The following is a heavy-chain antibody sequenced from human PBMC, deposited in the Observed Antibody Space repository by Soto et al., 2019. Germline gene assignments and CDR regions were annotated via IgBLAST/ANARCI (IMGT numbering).Heavy chain of an antibody. D-gene: IGHD3-3*01. CDR3: AKDSGNSYYTSITIFGKPDAFDI. CDR1: GFTFSSYG. V-gene: IGHV3-30*18. CDR2: ISYDGSNK. Sequence: GGSLRLSCAASGFTFSSYGMHWVRQAPGKGLEWVAVISYDGSNKYYADSVKGRFTISRDNSKNTLYLQMNSLRAEDTAVYYCAKDSGNSYYTSITIFGKPDAFDIWGQGTMVTVSS. J-gene: IGHJ3*02.